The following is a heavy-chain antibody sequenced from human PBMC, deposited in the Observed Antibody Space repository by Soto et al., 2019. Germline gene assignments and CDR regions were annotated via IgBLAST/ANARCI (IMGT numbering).Heavy chain of an antibody. D-gene: IGHD2-2*02. CDR2: ISYDGSNK. V-gene: IGHV3-30-3*01. CDR3: ATALYRHGPFDY. Sequence: GGSLRLSCAASGFTFSSYAMHWVRQAPGKGLEWVAVISYDGSNKYYADSVKGRFTISRDNSKNTLYLQMNSLRAEDTAVYYCATALYRHGPFDYWGQGTLVTVSS. CDR1: GFTFSSYA. J-gene: IGHJ4*02.